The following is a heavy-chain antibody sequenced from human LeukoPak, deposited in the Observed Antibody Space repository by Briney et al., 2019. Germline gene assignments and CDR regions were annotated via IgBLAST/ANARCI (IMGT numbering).Heavy chain of an antibody. CDR3: ARESGYYYYFQGRVFDY. D-gene: IGHD3-22*01. V-gene: IGHV4-39*07. CDR1: GGSISSSSYY. J-gene: IGHJ4*02. CDR2: IYYSGST. Sequence: SETLSLTCTVSGGSISSSSYYWGWIRQPPGKGLEWIGSIYYSGSTYYNPSLKSRVTMSVDTSKNQFFLKLSSVTAADTAVYYCARESGYYYYFQGRVFDYWGQGTLVTVSS.